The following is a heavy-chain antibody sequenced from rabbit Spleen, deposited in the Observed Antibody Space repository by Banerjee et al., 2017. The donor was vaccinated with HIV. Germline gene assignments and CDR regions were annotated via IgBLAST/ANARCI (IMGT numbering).Heavy chain of an antibody. CDR2: IDPVFGSA. J-gene: IGHJ3*01. CDR1: GFDFSSYY. CDR3: VRGGGL. V-gene: IGHV1S7*01. Sequence: QLKESGGGLVQPGGSLKLSCKASGFDFSSYYMSWVRQAPGKGLEWIGYIDPVFGSAYYASWVNGRFSISRENTQNTVSLQLNSLTAADTATYFCVRGGGLWGQGTLVTVS.